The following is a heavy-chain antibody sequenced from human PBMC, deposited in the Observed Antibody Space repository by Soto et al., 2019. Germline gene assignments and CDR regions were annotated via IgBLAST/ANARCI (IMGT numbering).Heavy chain of an antibody. Sequence: PGGSLRLSCAASGFTFSSYSMNWVRQAPGKGLEWVSYISSSSSTIYYADSVKGRFTISRDNAKNSLYLQMNSLRDEDTAVYYCARDNLVSSGFRLYYYYYGMDVWGQGTTVTVSS. J-gene: IGHJ6*02. D-gene: IGHD6-19*01. CDR1: GFTFSSYS. V-gene: IGHV3-48*02. CDR2: ISSSSSTI. CDR3: ARDNLVSSGFRLYYYYYGMDV.